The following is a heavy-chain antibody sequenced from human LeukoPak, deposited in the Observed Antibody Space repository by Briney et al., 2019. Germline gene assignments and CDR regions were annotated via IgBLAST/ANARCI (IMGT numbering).Heavy chain of an antibody. J-gene: IGHJ4*02. V-gene: IGHV3-53*01. CDR2: IYSGGTT. CDR3: GRADEFSDYDC. D-gene: IGHD4/OR15-4a*01. Sequence: PGGSLRLSCAASGFTLSSKYMSWVRQAPGKGLEWVSLIYSGGTTYYADSVKGRFTISRDNSKNTVYLQMNSLKADDAAVYYCGRADEFSDYDCGGRGTLVTVSS. CDR1: GFTLSSKY.